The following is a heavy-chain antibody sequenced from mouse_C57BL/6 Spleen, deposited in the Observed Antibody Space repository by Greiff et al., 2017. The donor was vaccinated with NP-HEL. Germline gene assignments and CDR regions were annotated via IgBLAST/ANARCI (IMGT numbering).Heavy chain of an antibody. D-gene: IGHD4-1*01. CDR3: ARDRELGRNWYFDV. V-gene: IGHV5-4*01. CDR1: GFTFSSYA. CDR2: ISDGGSYT. J-gene: IGHJ1*03. Sequence: EVMLVESGGGLVKPGGSLKLSCAASGFTFSSYAMSWVRQTPEKRLEWVATISDGGSYTYYPDNVKGRFTISRDNAKNNLYLQMSHLKSEDTAMYYCARDRELGRNWYFDVWGTGTTVTASS.